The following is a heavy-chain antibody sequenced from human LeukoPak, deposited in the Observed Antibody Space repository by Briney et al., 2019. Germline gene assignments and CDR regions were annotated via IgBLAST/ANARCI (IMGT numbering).Heavy chain of an antibody. J-gene: IGHJ4*02. CDR2: IWYDGSNK. CDR1: GFTFISYG. D-gene: IGHD6-19*01. CDR3: ARDRSSGWSPFDY. Sequence: GRSLRLSCAASGFTFISYGMHWVRQAPGKGLEWVAVIWYDGSNKYYADSVKGRFTISRDNSKNTLYLQMNSLRAEDTAVYYCARDRSSGWSPFDYWGQGTLVTVSS. V-gene: IGHV3-33*01.